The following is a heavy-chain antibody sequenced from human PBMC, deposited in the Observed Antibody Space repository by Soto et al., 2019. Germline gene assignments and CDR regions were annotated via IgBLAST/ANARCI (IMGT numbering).Heavy chain of an antibody. D-gene: IGHD2-8*01. CDR1: GFTVSSNY. CDR2: IYSGGST. V-gene: IGHV3-66*01. Sequence: EVQLVESGGGLVQPGGSLRLSCAASGFTVSSNYMSWVRQAPGKGLEWVSVIYSGGSTYYADSVKGRFTISRDNSKNTLYLQMNSLRAEDTAVYYCARSHCTNSVCHRRRFDYWGQGTLVTVSS. CDR3: ARSHCTNSVCHRRRFDY. J-gene: IGHJ4*02.